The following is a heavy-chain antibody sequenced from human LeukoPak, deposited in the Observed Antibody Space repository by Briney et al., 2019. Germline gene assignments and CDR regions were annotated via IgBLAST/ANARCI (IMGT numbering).Heavy chain of an antibody. CDR3: ARTLKIYGSGPPDY. Sequence: SETLSLTCTVSGGSISSSSYYWGWIRQPPGKGLEWIGSIYYSGSTYYNPSLKSRVTISVDTSKNQFSLKLSSVTAADTAVYYCARTLKIYGSGPPDYWGQGTLVTVSS. V-gene: IGHV4-39*07. D-gene: IGHD3-10*01. J-gene: IGHJ4*02. CDR1: GGSISSSSYY. CDR2: IYYSGST.